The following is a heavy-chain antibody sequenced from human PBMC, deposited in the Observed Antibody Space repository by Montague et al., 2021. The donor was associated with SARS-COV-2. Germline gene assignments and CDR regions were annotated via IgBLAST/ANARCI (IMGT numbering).Heavy chain of an antibody. CDR3: ARAVSVRRAVNWFDP. Sequence: SETLSLTCTVSGGSMSDHYWAWIRQPPGKGLEWLAYIYYSGGINSNASXXSRVSMSVDTSKNQFSLKLTSVTAADTAVYYCARAVSVRRAVNWFDPWGQGTLVIVSS. J-gene: IGHJ5*02. CDR2: IYYSGGI. D-gene: IGHD3-10*01. V-gene: IGHV4-59*11. CDR1: GGSMSDHY.